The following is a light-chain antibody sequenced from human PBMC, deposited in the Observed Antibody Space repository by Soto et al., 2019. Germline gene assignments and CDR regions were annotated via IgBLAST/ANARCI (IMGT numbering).Light chain of an antibody. CDR2: EVS. J-gene: IGLJ3*02. CDR1: SSDVGGYNY. CDR3: SSYTSSSTPWV. Sequence: QSALTQPASVSGSPGQSITISCTGTSSDVGGYNYVSWYQQHLGKAPKLMIYEVSNRPSGVSNRFSGSKSGNTASLTISGLQAEDEAHYYCSSYTSSSTPWVFGGGTQLTVL. V-gene: IGLV2-14*01.